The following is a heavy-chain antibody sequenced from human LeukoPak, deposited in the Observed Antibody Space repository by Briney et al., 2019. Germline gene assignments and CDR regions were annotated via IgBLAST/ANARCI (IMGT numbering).Heavy chain of an antibody. D-gene: IGHD2-2*01. V-gene: IGHV1-8*01. CDR1: GYTFTSYD. CDR3: ARAGDIVVVPDNWFDP. Sequence: GASVKVSCKASGYTFTSYDINWVRQATGQGLEWMGWMNPNNGNTGYAQKFQGRVTMTRNTSISTAYMELSSLRSEDTAVYYCARAGDIVVVPDNWFDPWGQGTLVTVSS. J-gene: IGHJ5*02. CDR2: MNPNNGNT.